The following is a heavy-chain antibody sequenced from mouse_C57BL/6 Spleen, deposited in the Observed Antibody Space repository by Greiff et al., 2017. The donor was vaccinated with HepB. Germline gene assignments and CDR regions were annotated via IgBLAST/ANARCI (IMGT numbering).Heavy chain of an antibody. CDR2: IDPANGNT. Sequence: EVQLQQSVAELVRPGASVKLSCTASGFNFKNTYMHWVKQRPEQGLEWIGRIDPANGNTKYAPKFQGKATITADTSSNTAYLQLGSLTSEDTAIYYCARSYGGPAGFAYWGQGTLVTVSA. J-gene: IGHJ3*01. D-gene: IGHD1-1*02. CDR1: GFNFKNTY. CDR3: ARSYGGPAGFAY. V-gene: IGHV14-3*01.